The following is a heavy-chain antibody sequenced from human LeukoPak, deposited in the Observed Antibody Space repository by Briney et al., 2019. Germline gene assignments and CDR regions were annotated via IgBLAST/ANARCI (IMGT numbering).Heavy chain of an antibody. D-gene: IGHD2-2*01. V-gene: IGHV3-23*01. CDR2: ISGSGGST. J-gene: IGHJ4*02. CDR1: GFTFSSYA. CDR3: AKATYCSSTSCYSTGRWGFDY. Sequence: GGSLRLSCAASGFTFSSYAMSWVRQAPGKGLEWVSAISGSGGSTYYADSVKGRFTISRDNSKNTLYLQMNSLRAEDTVVYYCAKATYCSSTSCYSTGRWGFDYWGQGTLVTVSS.